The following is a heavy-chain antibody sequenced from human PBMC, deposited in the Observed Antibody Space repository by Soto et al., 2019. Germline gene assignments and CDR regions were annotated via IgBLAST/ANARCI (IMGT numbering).Heavy chain of an antibody. Sequence: EVQLVESGGGLVQPGGSLRLSCAASGFTLSSYWMHCVRQAPGKGQVWVSRLNRDGSSTIYADSVKGRFTISRDNAKNTLYLQMNSLRAEDTAVYYCVKTSGWPDSWGRGTLVTVSS. D-gene: IGHD6-19*01. CDR3: VKTSGWPDS. CDR1: GFTLSSYW. J-gene: IGHJ4*02. V-gene: IGHV3-74*01. CDR2: LNRDGSST.